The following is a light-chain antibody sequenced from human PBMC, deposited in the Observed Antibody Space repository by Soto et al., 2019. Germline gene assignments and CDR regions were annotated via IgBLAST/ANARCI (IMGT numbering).Light chain of an antibody. CDR3: QSYDTSLSPFV. CDR2: GNN. J-gene: IGLJ1*01. Sequence: QSVLTQPPSVSGAPGQRVTISCTGSSSNIGAGYDVRWYQQLPGTAPRLLIFGNNNRPSGVPDRFSGSKSGTSASLAIIGLQAEDEADYYCQSYDTSLSPFVFGTGTKVTV. V-gene: IGLV1-40*01. CDR1: SSNIGAGYD.